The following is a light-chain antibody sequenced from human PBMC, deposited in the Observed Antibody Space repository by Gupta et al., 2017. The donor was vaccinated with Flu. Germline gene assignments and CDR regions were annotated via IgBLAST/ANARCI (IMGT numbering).Light chain of an antibody. J-gene: IGLJ2*01. CDR3: QAWDSSTVV. V-gene: IGLV3-1*01. CDR2: QDS. CDR1: KLGDKY. Sequence: SYELTRPPSVSVSPGQPASITCPGDKLGDKYACWYQQKPGQSPVLVIYQDSKRPSGIPERFSGSNSGNTATLTISGTQAMDEADYYCQAWDSSTVVFGGGTKLTVL.